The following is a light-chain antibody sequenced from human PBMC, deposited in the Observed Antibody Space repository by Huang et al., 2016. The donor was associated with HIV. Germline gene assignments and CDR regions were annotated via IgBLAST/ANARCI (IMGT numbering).Light chain of an antibody. CDR1: QSVSSSY. V-gene: IGKV3-20*01. J-gene: IGKJ1*01. CDR3: QQYGSSPT. CDR2: GAS. Sequence: EIVLTQSPGTLCLSPGERAILSCWASQSVSSSYLEWYQQKPGQAPRLLIYGASSRATGSADRCSGSGAGTDITLTSSRLEPEDFAVYYCQQYGSSPTFGQGTKVEIK.